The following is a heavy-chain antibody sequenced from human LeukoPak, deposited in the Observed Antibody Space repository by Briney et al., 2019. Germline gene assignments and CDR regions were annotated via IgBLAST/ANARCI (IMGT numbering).Heavy chain of an antibody. CDR2: IYYSGST. CDR1: GGSISSYY. J-gene: IGHJ6*03. CDR3: ARDGGALLHYYYYMDV. Sequence: SETLSLTCTVSGGSISSYYWSWIRQPPGKGLEWIGYIYYSGSTNYNPSLKSRVTISVDTSKNQFSLKLSSVTAADTAVYYCARDGGALLHYYYYMDVWGKGTTVSVSS. V-gene: IGHV4-59*01. D-gene: IGHD2-15*01.